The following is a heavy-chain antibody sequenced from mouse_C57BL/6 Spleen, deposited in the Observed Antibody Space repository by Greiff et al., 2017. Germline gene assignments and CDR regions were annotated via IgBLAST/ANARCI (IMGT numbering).Heavy chain of an antibody. V-gene: IGHV2-2*01. Sequence: LKLMESGPGLVQPSQSLSITCPVSGFSLTRYGVHWFRQSPGKGLEWLGVIWSGGSTDYNAAFISRLIISKDNSKSQVFFKMNSLQADDTAIYYCARREDYLDYGGQGTTLTVSS. J-gene: IGHJ2*01. CDR1: GFSLTRYG. CDR2: IWSGGST. CDR3: ARREDYLDY.